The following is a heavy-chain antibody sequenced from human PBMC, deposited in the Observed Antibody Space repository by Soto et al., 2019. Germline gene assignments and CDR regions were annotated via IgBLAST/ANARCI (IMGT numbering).Heavy chain of an antibody. CDR3: ARNEGDRSGYLGGY. V-gene: IGHV4-34*01. D-gene: IGHD6-19*01. Sequence: QVQLQQWGAGLLKPSETLSLTCAVYGGSFSGYYWSWIRQPPGKGLEWIGEINHSGSTNYNPSLKSGVTISVDTSKNQFSLKLSSVTAADTAVYYCARNEGDRSGYLGGYWGQGTLVTVSS. J-gene: IGHJ4*02. CDR1: GGSFSGYY. CDR2: INHSGST.